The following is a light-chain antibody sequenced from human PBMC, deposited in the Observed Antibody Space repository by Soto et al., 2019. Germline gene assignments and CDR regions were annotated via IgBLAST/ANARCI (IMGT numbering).Light chain of an antibody. J-gene: IGKJ5*01. CDR3: QQYGSSPLIT. CDR2: GAS. V-gene: IGKV3-20*01. CDR1: QSVSSSY. Sequence: EIVLTQSPGTVSLSPGERATLSCRAIQSVSSSYLALYQQKPGQAPMLLIHGASSRATGIQDRISGSGSGTDFNITISRLEPEDFAVYHCQQYGSSPLITFGQGTRLEIK.